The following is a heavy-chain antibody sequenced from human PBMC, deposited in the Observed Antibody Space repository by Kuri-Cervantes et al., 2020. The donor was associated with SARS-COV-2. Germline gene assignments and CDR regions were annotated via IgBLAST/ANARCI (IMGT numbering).Heavy chain of an antibody. CDR1: GFSFSYYG. CDR3: AKVETASLDY. Sequence: GESLKISCAASGFSFSYYGMHWVRQAPGKGLEWVGFVRRDGSNYYYADSVKGRFTISRDNSKNSLYLEMNSLRPEDTAVYYCAKVETASLDYWGQGTLVTSPQ. J-gene: IGHJ4*02. D-gene: IGHD3-3*01. V-gene: IGHV3-30*02. CDR2: VRRDGSNY.